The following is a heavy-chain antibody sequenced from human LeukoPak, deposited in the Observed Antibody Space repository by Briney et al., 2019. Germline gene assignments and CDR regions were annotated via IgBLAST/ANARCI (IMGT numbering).Heavy chain of an antibody. Sequence: GGYLRLYCAASGSTFSTYDMNWVRQAPGKGLEWVSSISSSAHHIAYADSVKGRFTISRDNAKNALYLQVNSLRAEDTAVYYCARGIVPAAFDYWGQRTLVTVSS. CDR3: ARGIVPAAFDY. V-gene: IGHV3-21*01. CDR2: ISSSAHHI. D-gene: IGHD2-2*01. CDR1: GSTFSTYD. J-gene: IGHJ4*02.